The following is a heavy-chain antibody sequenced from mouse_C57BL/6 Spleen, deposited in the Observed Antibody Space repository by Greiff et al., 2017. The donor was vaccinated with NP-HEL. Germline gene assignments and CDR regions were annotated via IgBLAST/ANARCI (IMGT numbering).Heavy chain of an antibody. J-gene: IGHJ4*01. Sequence: EVQLQESGTVLARPGASVKMSCKTSGYTFTSYWMHWVKQRPGQGLEWIGAIYPGNSDTSYNQKFKGKAKLTAVTSASTAYMELSSLTNEDSAVYYCTRVNYGNYEGYAMDYWGQGTSVTVSS. D-gene: IGHD2-1*01. CDR2: IYPGNSDT. CDR3: TRVNYGNYEGYAMDY. CDR1: GYTFTSYW. V-gene: IGHV1-5*01.